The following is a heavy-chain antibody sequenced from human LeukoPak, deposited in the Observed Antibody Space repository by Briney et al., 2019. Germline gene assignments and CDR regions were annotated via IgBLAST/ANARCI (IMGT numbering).Heavy chain of an antibody. J-gene: IGHJ5*02. V-gene: IGHV1-24*01. D-gene: IGHD2-21*02. Sequence: ASVKVSCKVSGYTVTELSMHWVRQSPGKGLEWMGGFHPEDGETIYAQKFQGRVTMTRDMSTSTDYMELSSLRSEDTAVYYCARDNSVEETAWWFDPWGQGTLVTVSS. CDR2: FHPEDGET. CDR1: GYTVTELS. CDR3: ARDNSVEETAWWFDP.